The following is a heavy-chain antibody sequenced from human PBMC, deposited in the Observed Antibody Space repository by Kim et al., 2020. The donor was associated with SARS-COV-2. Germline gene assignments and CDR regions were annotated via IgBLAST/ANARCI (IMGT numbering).Heavy chain of an antibody. CDR1: GYSISSGYY. CDR3: ARDKPSSHRFWDIVVVPAARYYYYYGMDV. J-gene: IGHJ6*02. CDR2: IYHSGST. Sequence: SETLSLTCTVSGYSISSGYYWGWIRQPPGKGLEWIGSIYHSGSTYYNPSLKSRVTISVDTSKNQFSLKLSSVTAADTAVYYCARDKPSSHRFWDIVVVPAARYYYYYGMDVWGQGTTVTVSS. V-gene: IGHV4-38-2*02. D-gene: IGHD2-2*01.